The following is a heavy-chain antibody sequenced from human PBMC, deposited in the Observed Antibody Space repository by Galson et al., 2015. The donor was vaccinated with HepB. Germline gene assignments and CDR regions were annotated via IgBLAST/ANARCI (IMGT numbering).Heavy chain of an antibody. CDR3: ARGLREVRGVKKGLGFDP. V-gene: IGHV4-34*01. Sequence: ETLSLTCTVSGGSFSGYYWSWIRQPPGKGLEWIGEINHSGSTNYNPSLKSRVTISVDTSKNQFSLKLSSVTAADTAVYYCARGLREVRGVKKGLGFDPWGQGTLVTVSS. CDR2: INHSGST. D-gene: IGHD3-10*01. J-gene: IGHJ5*02. CDR1: GGSFSGYY.